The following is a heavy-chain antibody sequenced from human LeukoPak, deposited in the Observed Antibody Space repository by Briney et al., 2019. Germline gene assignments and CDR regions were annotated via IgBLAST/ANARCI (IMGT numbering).Heavy chain of an antibody. CDR2: TRNKANSYPT. J-gene: IGHJ4*02. V-gene: IGHV3-72*01. D-gene: IGHD1-26*01. Sequence: GGSLRLSCAASGFTFSDHYMDWVRQAPGRGLEWVGRTRNKANSYPTEYAASVKGRFAISRDDSKNSLYLQMNSLKAEDTAVYYCARAGGSFSHFDFWGQGTLVTVSS. CDR3: ARAGGSFSHFDF. CDR1: GFTFSDHY.